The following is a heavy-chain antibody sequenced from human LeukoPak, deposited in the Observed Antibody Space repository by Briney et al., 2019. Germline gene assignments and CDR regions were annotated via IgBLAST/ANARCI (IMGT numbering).Heavy chain of an antibody. Sequence: PSETLSLTCTVSGVSISSYYWTWIRQPAGKGLEWIGHISVTGSTNYNPSLKSRVTMSVDTSKNQSSLKLSSVTAADTAVYYCAALGNQWELRLDYWGQGTLVTVSS. CDR2: ISVTGST. D-gene: IGHD3-10*01. J-gene: IGHJ4*02. CDR1: GVSISSYY. V-gene: IGHV4-4*07. CDR3: AALGNQWELRLDY.